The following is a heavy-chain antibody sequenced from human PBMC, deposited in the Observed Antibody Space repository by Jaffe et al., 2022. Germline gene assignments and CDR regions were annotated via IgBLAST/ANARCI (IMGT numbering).Heavy chain of an antibody. D-gene: IGHD2-2*02. CDR2: ISSSSSYI. Sequence: EVQLVESGGGLVKPGGSLRLSCAASGFTFSSYSMNWVRQAPGKGLEWVSSISSSSSYIYYADSVKGRFTISRDNAKNSLYLQMNSLRAEDTAVYYCASVGYCSSTSCYTTKPGDYWGQGTLVTVSS. CDR1: GFTFSSYS. J-gene: IGHJ4*02. CDR3: ASVGYCSSTSCYTTKPGDY. V-gene: IGHV3-21*01.